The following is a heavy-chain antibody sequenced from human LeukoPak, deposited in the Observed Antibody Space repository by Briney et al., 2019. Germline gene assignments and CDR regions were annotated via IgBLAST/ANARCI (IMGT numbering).Heavy chain of an antibody. J-gene: IGHJ4*02. CDR2: ISGSGGNT. Sequence: PGGSLRLSCAASGFTFGSYAMNWVRQAPGKGLEWVSAISGSGGNTYYADSVKGRFTISRDNSKNTLYLQMNSLRAEDTAEYYCARRLVGASYYFDYWGQGTLVTVSS. V-gene: IGHV3-23*01. CDR3: ARRLVGASYYFDY. CDR1: GFTFGSYA. D-gene: IGHD1-26*01.